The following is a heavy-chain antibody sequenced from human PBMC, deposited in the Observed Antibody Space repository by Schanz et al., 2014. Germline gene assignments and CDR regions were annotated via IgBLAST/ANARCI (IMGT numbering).Heavy chain of an antibody. Sequence: QVQLVQSGAEVKKPGASVKVSCKASGYTFTSYSMHWVRQAPGQGLEWMGIINLSGGSTNNAQKFQGRLTMTTDTSTSTVYMELSSLRSEDTAMYYCATMWGYCTATACQILEVLDVWGQGTMVTVSS. CDR2: INLSGGST. V-gene: IGHV1-46*01. J-gene: IGHJ3*01. CDR3: ATMWGYCTATACQILEVLDV. CDR1: GYTFTSYS. D-gene: IGHD2-8*02.